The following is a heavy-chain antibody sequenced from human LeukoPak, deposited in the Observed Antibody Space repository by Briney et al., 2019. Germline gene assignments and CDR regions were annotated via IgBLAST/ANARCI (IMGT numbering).Heavy chain of an antibody. J-gene: IGHJ4*02. V-gene: IGHV4-39*07. Sequence: KPSETLSLTCTVSGGSISSSSYYWGWIRQPPGKGLEWIGSIYYSGSTYYNPSLKSRVTISIDTSKNQFSLKLSSVTAADTAVYYCARDYSSLYWGQGTMVTVSS. CDR2: IYYSGST. CDR3: ARDYSSLY. CDR1: GGSISSSSYY. D-gene: IGHD6-13*01.